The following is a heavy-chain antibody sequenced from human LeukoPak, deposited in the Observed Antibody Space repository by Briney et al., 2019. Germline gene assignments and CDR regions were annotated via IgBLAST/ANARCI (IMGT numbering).Heavy chain of an antibody. CDR3: ARADGYFFDY. CDR2: IYTSGST. Sequence: SETLSLTCTVSGGSISSGSYYWSWIRQPAGKGLEWIGRIYTSGSTNYNPSLKSRVTISVDTSKNQFSLKLSSVTAADTAVYYCARADGYFFDYWGQGTLVTVSS. CDR1: GGSISSGSYY. D-gene: IGHD3-22*01. J-gene: IGHJ4*02. V-gene: IGHV4-61*02.